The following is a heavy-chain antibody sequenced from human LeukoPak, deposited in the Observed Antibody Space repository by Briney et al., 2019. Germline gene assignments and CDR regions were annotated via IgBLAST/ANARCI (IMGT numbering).Heavy chain of an antibody. V-gene: IGHV4-39*01. CDR2: VSRTGTA. D-gene: IGHD4-17*01. CDR3: AKNDIGDYRT. Sequence: KPSQTLSLTCSVSGASISSSTYYWGWIRQPPGKGLEWIGSVSRTGTAYYNPSLRSRVTVSVDTSKNQFSLKLTSVTAADTAVYYCAKNDIGDYRTWGQGTLVAVSS. CDR1: GASISSSTYY. J-gene: IGHJ4*02.